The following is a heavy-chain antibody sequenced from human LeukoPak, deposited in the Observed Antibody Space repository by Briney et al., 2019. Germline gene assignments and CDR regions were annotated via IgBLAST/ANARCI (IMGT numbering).Heavy chain of an antibody. CDR1: GFTFSSYA. CDR2: ISGSGDST. D-gene: IGHD3-22*01. Sequence: GGSLRLSCAASGFTFSSYAMSWVRQAPGEGLEWVSVISGSGDSTLYADSVKGRFTISRDNSKNTLYLQMNSLRAEDTAVYYCAKPKGRNYDSSGSYYYYMDVWGKGTTVTVSS. V-gene: IGHV3-23*01. J-gene: IGHJ6*03. CDR3: AKPKGRNYDSSGSYYYYMDV.